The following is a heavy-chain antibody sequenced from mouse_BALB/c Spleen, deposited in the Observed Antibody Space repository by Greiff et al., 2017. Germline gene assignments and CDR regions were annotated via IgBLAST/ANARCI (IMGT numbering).Heavy chain of an antibody. Sequence: QVQLKESGPDLVAPSQSLSITCTVSGFLLTFYGVPWVGQPPGKGLERLVVIWRDGRTTYTSALKSRLSISKDNTTNQVFLKINSLQTDDTAMYYCARQAYGNPWLANGGQGTLVTVSA. CDR2: IWRDGRT. D-gene: IGHD2-10*02. J-gene: IGHJ3*01. CDR3: ARQAYGNPWLAN. V-gene: IGHV2-6-2*01. CDR1: GFLLTFYG.